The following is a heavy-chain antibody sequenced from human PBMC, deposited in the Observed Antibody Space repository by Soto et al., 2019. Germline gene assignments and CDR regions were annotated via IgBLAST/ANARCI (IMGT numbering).Heavy chain of an antibody. J-gene: IGHJ6*02. CDR3: AHNGGLRTYYGMDV. V-gene: IGHV2-5*02. Sequence: QITLKESGPTLVKPTQTLTLTCTSSGFSLSTSGVGVGWIRQPPGKALEWLALIYWDDDKRYSPSLKSRLTITKDTSKNQVVLTMTNMDPVDTATYYCAHNGGLRTYYGMDVWGQGTTVTVSS. D-gene: IGHD4-17*01. CDR2: IYWDDDK. CDR1: GFSLSTSGVG.